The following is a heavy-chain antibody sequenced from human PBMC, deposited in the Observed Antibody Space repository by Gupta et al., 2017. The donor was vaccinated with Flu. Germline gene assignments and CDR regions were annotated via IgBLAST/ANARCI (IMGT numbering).Heavy chain of an antibody. J-gene: IGHJ4*02. CDR1: SGYS. CDR2: ISSSSSPI. D-gene: IGHD7-27*01. CDR3: ATSLTEDMYY. V-gene: IGHV3-48*01. Sequence: SGYSMNWVRQAPGKGLEWVSYISSSSSPIYYADSVKGRFTISRDNAKNSLYLQMNSLRAEDTAVYYCATSLTEDMYYWGQGTLVSVSS.